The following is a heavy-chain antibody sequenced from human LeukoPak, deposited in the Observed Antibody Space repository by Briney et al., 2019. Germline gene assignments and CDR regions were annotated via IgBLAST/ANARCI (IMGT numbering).Heavy chain of an antibody. CDR1: GYTFTGYY. CDR2: INPNSGGT. J-gene: IGHJ4*02. Sequence: ASVKVSCKASGYTFTGYYMHWVRQAPGQGLEWMGWINPNSGGTNYAQKFQGRVTMTRDTSISTAYMELRSLRSDDTAVYYCARERGVHYYDSSGYYYSFDYWGQGTLVTVSS. D-gene: IGHD3-22*01. CDR3: ARERGVHYYDSSGYYYSFDY. V-gene: IGHV1-2*02.